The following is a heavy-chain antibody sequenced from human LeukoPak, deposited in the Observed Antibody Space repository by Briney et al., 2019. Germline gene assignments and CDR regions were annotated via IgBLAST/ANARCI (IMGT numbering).Heavy chain of an antibody. Sequence: PTGGSLRLSCAASGFTFNTYSMNWVRQAPGKGLEWVSYISSSGSTIYYADSVKGRFTISRDNAKNSLYLQMNSLRAEDTAVYYCARDIRELLTCFFDYWGQGTLVTVSS. CDR3: ARDIRELLTCFFDY. V-gene: IGHV3-48*04. D-gene: IGHD1-26*01. J-gene: IGHJ4*02. CDR2: ISSSGSTI. CDR1: GFTFNTYS.